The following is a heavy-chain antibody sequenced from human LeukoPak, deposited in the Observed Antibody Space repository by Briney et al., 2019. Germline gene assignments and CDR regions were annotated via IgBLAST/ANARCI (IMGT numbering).Heavy chain of an antibody. CDR3: ARDRRGQLQAFDI. CDR1: GGSISSGGYY. J-gene: IGHJ3*02. CDR2: IYHSGST. Sequence: SQTLSLTCTVSGGSISSGGYYWSWVRQPPGKGLEWLGYIYHSGSTYYNPSLKSRVTISVDRSKNQFSLKLSSVTAADTAVYYCARDRRGQLQAFDIWGQGTMVTVSS. V-gene: IGHV4-30-2*01. D-gene: IGHD6-6*01.